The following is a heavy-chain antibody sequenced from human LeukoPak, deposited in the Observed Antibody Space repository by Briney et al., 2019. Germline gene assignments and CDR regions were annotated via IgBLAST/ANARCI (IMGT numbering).Heavy chain of an antibody. J-gene: IGHJ6*03. CDR3: AKNYGSGSSVKYNYYMDV. CDR2: ISGSGGST. Sequence: GGSLRLSCAASGFTFSSYAMSWVRQAPGKGLEWVSAISGSGGSTYYADSVKGRVTISRDNSKNTLYLQMNSLRAEDTAVYYCAKNYGSGSSVKYNYYMDVWGKGTTVTVSS. D-gene: IGHD3-10*01. CDR1: GFTFSSYA. V-gene: IGHV3-23*01.